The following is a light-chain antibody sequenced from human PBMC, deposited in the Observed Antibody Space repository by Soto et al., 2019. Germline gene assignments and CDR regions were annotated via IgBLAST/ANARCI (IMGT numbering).Light chain of an antibody. CDR1: SSNIGAGYD. V-gene: IGLV1-40*01. CDR2: GNS. J-gene: IGLJ2*01. Sequence: QSVLTQPPSVSGAPGQRVTISCTGSSSNIGAGYDVHWYQQLPGTAPKLLIYGNSNRPSGVPDRFSDSKSGTSASLAITGLQAEDAADYYCQSYDASLSGRVVFGGGTKLTVL. CDR3: QSYDASLSGRVV.